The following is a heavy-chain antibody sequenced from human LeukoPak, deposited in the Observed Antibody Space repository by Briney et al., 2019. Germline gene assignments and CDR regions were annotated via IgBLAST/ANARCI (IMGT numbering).Heavy chain of an antibody. Sequence: GESLKISCKGSGYSFTSYWISWVRQMPGKGLEWMGRIDPSDSYTNYSPSFQGHVTISADKSIYTAYLQWSSLKASDTAMYYCARRSGIAAPLFDYWGQGTLVTVSS. J-gene: IGHJ4*02. CDR3: ARRSGIAAPLFDY. D-gene: IGHD6-6*01. CDR2: IDPSDSYT. CDR1: GYSFTSYW. V-gene: IGHV5-10-1*01.